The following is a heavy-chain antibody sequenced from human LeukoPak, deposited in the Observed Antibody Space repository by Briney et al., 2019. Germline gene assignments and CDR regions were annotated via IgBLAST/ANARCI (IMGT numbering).Heavy chain of an antibody. V-gene: IGHV4-30-4*02. D-gene: IGHD6-13*01. CDR2: IYYSGST. Sequence: SETLSLTCTVSGGSISSGDYYWSWIRQPPGKGLEWIGYIYYSGSTYYNPSLKSRVTISVDTSKNQFSLKLSSVTAADTAVYYCARGEQLIKKDYYYYGMDVWGQGTTVTVSS. CDR3: ARGEQLIKKDYYYYGMDV. J-gene: IGHJ6*02. CDR1: GGSISSGDYY.